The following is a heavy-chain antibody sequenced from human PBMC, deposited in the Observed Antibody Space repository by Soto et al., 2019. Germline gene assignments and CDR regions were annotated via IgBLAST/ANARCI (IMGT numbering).Heavy chain of an antibody. D-gene: IGHD6-6*01. Sequence: PGGSLRLSCAASGFTFSSYAMHWVRQAPGKGLEWVAVISYDGSNKYYADSVKGRFTISRDNSKNTLYLQMNSLRAEDTAVYYCARDYSSSSDYYGMDVWGQGATVTVS. CDR2: ISYDGSNK. J-gene: IGHJ6*02. V-gene: IGHV3-30-3*01. CDR3: ARDYSSSSDYYGMDV. CDR1: GFTFSSYA.